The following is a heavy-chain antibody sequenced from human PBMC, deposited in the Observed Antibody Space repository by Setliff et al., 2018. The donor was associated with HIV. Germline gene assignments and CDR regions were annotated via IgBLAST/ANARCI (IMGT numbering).Heavy chain of an antibody. J-gene: IGHJ6*03. Sequence: GGSLRLSCEASGFTFDDYGMSWVRQAPGKGLEWVSGINWNGGSTGYADSVKGRFTISRDNAKNSLYLQMNSLRAEDTALYYCARSITMIINYMDVWGKGTTVTVSS. CDR3: ARSITMIINYMDV. CDR1: GFTFDDYG. CDR2: INWNGGST. V-gene: IGHV3-20*04. D-gene: IGHD3-22*01.